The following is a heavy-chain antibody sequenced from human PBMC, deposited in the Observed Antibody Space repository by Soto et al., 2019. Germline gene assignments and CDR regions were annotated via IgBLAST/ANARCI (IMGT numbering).Heavy chain of an antibody. J-gene: IGHJ5*02. V-gene: IGHV1-69*01. D-gene: IGHD2-15*01. Sequence: QVQLVQSGAEVKKPGSSVKVSCKASGGTFSSYAISWVRQAPGQGLEWMGGINPIFGTENYEQKFQPRVTITAYESTSTAYMELSSLSSEDTAVYYCARDCSRGSCYSEYNWFDPWGQGTLVTVSS. CDR1: GGTFSSYA. CDR2: INPIFGTE. CDR3: ARDCSRGSCYSEYNWFDP.